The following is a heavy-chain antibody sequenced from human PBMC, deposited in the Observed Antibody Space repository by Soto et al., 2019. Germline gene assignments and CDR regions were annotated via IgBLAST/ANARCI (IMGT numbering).Heavy chain of an antibody. Sequence: SLRLSCAASGFTFSSYAMSWVRQAPGKGLEWVSAISGSGGSTYYADSVKGRFTISRDNSKNTLYLQMNSLRAEDTAVYYCARPYDSSGYYYQGAFDIWGQGTMVTVSS. V-gene: IGHV3-23*01. D-gene: IGHD3-22*01. J-gene: IGHJ3*02. CDR2: ISGSGGST. CDR3: ARPYDSSGYYYQGAFDI. CDR1: GFTFSSYA.